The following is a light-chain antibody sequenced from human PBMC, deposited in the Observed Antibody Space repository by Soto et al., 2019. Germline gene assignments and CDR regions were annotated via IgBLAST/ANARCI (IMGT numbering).Light chain of an antibody. Sequence: DIVMTQSPDSLAVSLGERATINCKSSQRVLYSSNNKNYLAWYQQKAGQPLKLLIYWASTRESGVPDRFSGSGSGTDFTLTISSLQAEDVAVYYCQQYYSTPDTFGQGTKLEIK. V-gene: IGKV4-1*01. CDR2: WAS. CDR1: QRVLYSSNNKNY. J-gene: IGKJ2*01. CDR3: QQYYSTPDT.